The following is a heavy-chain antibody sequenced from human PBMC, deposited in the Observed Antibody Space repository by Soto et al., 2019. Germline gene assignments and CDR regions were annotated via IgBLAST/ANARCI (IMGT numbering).Heavy chain of an antibody. V-gene: IGHV1-2*02. J-gene: IGHJ3*02. Sequence: QVQLVQSGAEVKKPGASVKVSCKASGYSFTAHYMHWLRQAPGQGLEWMGWINPKSGGTKFAQKFQGRVTMTRDTSITIVYMELSRLRSDDTAVYYCARDWGYGGNSGACDIWGQGTLVTVSS. CDR1: GYSFTAHY. D-gene: IGHD4-17*01. CDR3: ARDWGYGGNSGACDI. CDR2: INPKSGGT.